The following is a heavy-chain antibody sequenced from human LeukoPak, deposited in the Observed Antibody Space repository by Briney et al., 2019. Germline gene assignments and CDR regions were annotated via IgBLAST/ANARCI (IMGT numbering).Heavy chain of an antibody. J-gene: IGHJ4*02. V-gene: IGHV3-30*04. CDR1: GFTFSSYA. CDR2: ISYDGSNK. CDR3: ARDSGY. Sequence: GGSLRLSCAASGFTFSSYAMHWVRQAPGKGLEWVAVISYDGSNKYYADSVKGRFTISRDNSKNTLYLQMNSLRAEDTAVYYCARDSGYWGQGTLVTVSS. D-gene: IGHD1-26*01.